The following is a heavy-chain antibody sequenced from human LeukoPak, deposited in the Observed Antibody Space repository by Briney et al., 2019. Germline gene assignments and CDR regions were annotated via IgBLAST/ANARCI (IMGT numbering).Heavy chain of an antibody. CDR3: ARETSSRDDP. V-gene: IGHV1-18*01. Sequence: ASVKVSCKASGYTFGTYGISWVRQAPGQGLEWMGWISTYNGDTNYAQNLQGRVTMTTDTSTSTAYMELRSLRSDDTAVYHCARETSSRDDPWGQGTLVIVSS. J-gene: IGHJ5*02. CDR2: ISTYNGDT. CDR1: GYTFGTYG. D-gene: IGHD2-2*01.